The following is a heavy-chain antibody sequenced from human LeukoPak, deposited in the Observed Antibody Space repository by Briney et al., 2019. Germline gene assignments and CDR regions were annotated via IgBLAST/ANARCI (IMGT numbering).Heavy chain of an antibody. CDR2: INPSGGST. D-gene: IGHD3-22*01. J-gene: IGHJ4*02. V-gene: IGHV1-46*01. CDR3: ARGGSPLQYYYDSSGYYRY. CDR1: GYTFTSYY. Sequence: ASVKVSCKASGYTFTSYYMHWVRQAPGQGLEWMGMINPSGGSTSYAQKFQGRVTMTRDTSTSTVYMELSSLRSEDTAVYYCARGGSPLQYYYDSSGYYRYWGQGTLVTVSS.